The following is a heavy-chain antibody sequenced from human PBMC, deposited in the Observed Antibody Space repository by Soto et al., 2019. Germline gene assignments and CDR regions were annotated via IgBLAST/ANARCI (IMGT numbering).Heavy chain of an antibody. CDR1: GFTFSNYS. CDR3: ARDSRAEMATF. Sequence: VQLVESGGGLVKPGGSLRLSCAASGFTFSNYSMNWVRQAPGKGLEWVSSITGTGSYIYYADSVKGRFTISRDNAKTSLYLQMNSLRAEDTAVYYCARDSRAEMATFWGQGTLVTVSS. CDR2: ITGTGSYI. V-gene: IGHV3-21*04. D-gene: IGHD5-12*01. J-gene: IGHJ4*02.